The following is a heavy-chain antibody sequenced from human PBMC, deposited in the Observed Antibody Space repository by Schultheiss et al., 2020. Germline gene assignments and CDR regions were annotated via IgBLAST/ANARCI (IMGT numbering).Heavy chain of an antibody. D-gene: IGHD5-24*01. CDR2: IYYSGST. V-gene: IGHV4-39*07. J-gene: IGHJ3*02. CDR3: ARSNYRAFDI. Sequence: SETLSLTCTVSGGSISSSSYYWGWIRQPPGKGLEWIGSIYYSGSTNYNPSLKSRVTISVDTSKNQFSLKLSSVTAADTAVYYCARSNYRAFDIWGQGTMVTVSS. CDR1: GGSISSSSYY.